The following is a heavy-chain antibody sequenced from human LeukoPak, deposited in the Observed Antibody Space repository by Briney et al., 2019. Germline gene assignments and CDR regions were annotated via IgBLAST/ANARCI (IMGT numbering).Heavy chain of an antibody. CDR2: IKSKADGETI. V-gene: IGHV3-15*07. D-gene: IGHD1-20*01. Sequence: GGSLRLSCAASGFTFSNAWMNWVRQAPGKGLEWVGRIKSKADGETIDYAAPVKGRFTFSRDDSKNMLYLRMNSLKSEDTAVYYCSTLTSRGLSDSWGQGTLVTVSS. CDR3: STLTSRGLSDS. CDR1: GFTFSNAW. J-gene: IGHJ4*02.